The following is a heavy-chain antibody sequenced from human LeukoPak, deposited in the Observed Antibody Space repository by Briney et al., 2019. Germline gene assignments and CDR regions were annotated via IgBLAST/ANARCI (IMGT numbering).Heavy chain of an antibody. CDR1: GGSISSSY. D-gene: IGHD2-2*01. V-gene: IGHV4-59*08. CDR2: IYYSGSTSGST. CDR3: ARHGPAAGVYYYGMDV. J-gene: IGHJ6*02. Sequence: SETLSLTCTVSGGSISSSYWSWIRQPPGKGLEWIGYIYYSGSTSGSTNYNPSLKSRVTISVDTSKNQFSLKLSSVTAADTAVYYCARHGPAAGVYYYGMDVWGQGTTVTVSS.